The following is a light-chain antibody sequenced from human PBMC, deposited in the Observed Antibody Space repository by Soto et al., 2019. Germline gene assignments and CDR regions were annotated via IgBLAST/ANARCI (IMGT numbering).Light chain of an antibody. V-gene: IGLV2-11*01. CDR3: CSYAGNYTYV. J-gene: IGLJ1*01. CDR2: DVS. CDR1: SCDVGGYNY. Sequence: QPVLTQPRSVSGSPGQSVTISCTGTSCDVGGYNYVSWYQQHPGEAPKLMIYDVSKRPSGVPDRFSGSKSDNTASLTISGLQTEDEADYFCCSYAGNYTYVFGTGTKVTVL.